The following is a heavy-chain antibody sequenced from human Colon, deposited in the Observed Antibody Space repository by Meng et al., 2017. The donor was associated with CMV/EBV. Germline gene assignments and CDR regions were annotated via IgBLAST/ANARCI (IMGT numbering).Heavy chain of an antibody. D-gene: IGHD2-21*01. J-gene: IGHJ1*01. CDR1: GGSFSGYY. CDR2: INHSGST. V-gene: IGHV4-34*01. CDR3: ARQPLFAGAYGKGYFNH. Sequence: GSLRLSCAVYGGSFSGYYWSWIRQPPGKGLEWIGEINHSGSTNYNPSLKSRVTISVDTSKNQFSLKLSSVTAADTAVYYCARQPLFAGAYGKGYFNHWGQGALVTVSS.